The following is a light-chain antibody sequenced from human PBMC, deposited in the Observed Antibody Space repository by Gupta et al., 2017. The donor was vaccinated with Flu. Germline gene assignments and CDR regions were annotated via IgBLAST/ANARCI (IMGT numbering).Light chain of an antibody. J-gene: IGKJ2*01. V-gene: IGKV2-28*01. CDR2: LSS. CDR1: QSLLHSNGHNY. CDR3: MQSLETPYI. Sequence: ISCRSSQSLLHSNGHNYVDWFLQKPRQSPQLLIYLSSHRAPGVPDRFSGGGSGTDFTLKITRVDAADVGVYYCMQSLETPYIFGQGTKVDIK.